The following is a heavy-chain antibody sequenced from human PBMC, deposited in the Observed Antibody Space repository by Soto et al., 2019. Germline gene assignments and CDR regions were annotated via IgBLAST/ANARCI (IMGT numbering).Heavy chain of an antibody. CDR1: GGSISSGDYS. CDR3: ARAGGGHYDRSGYYL. J-gene: IGHJ4*02. V-gene: IGHV4-30-4*01. D-gene: IGHD3-22*01. CDR2: IYNSGIT. Sequence: SETLSLTCTVSGGSISSGDYSWSWVRQSPGKGLEWIGHIYNSGITYYNPSLKSRVIISVDTSKNQFSLKLNSVTAADRAVYYCARAGGGHYDRSGYYLWGRGTLVTGSS.